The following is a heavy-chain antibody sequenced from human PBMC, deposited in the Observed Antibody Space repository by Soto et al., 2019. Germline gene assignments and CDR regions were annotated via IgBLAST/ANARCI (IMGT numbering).Heavy chain of an antibody. J-gene: IGHJ4*02. D-gene: IGHD6-19*01. V-gene: IGHV3-30-3*01. CDR1: GFTFSSYA. CDR3: ARTVAGPFDY. Sequence: QVQLVESGGGVVQPGRSLRLSCAASGFTFSSYAMHWVRQAPGKGLEWVAVISYDGSNKYYADSVKGRFTISRDNSKNTLYLQMNSLRAEDTAVYYCARTVAGPFDYWGQGTLVTVSS. CDR2: ISYDGSNK.